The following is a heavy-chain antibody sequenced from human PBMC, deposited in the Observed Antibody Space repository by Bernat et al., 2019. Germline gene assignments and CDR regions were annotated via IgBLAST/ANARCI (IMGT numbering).Heavy chain of an antibody. Sequence: VQLVESGGGVVQPGRSLRLSCAASGFTFSSYAMHWVRQAPGKGLEWVAVISYDGSNKYYADSVKGRFTISRDNSKNTLYLQMNSLRAEDTAVYYCARDLGDLWGRGTLVTVSS. J-gene: IGHJ2*01. CDR3: ARDLGDL. CDR1: GFTFSSYA. CDR2: ISYDGSNK. V-gene: IGHV3-30*01. D-gene: IGHD3-10*01.